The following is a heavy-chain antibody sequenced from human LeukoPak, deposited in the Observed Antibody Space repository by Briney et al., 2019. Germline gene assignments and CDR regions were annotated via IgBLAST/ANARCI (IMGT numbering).Heavy chain of an antibody. CDR1: GDSISGYY. CDR3: ARGYFDTSGSSSPFDY. V-gene: IGHV4-4*09. D-gene: IGHD3-22*01. CDR2: IHSSGTT. Sequence: PSETLSLTCTVSGDSISGYYWSWIRQTPGRGLEWIASIHSSGTTKYNPSLKSRVTMSVDTSKNQFSLRLTSVTAADTAVYFCARGYFDTSGSSSPFDYWGQGALVTVSS. J-gene: IGHJ4*02.